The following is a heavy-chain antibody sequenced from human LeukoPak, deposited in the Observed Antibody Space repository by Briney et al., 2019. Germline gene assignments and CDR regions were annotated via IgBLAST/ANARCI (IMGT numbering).Heavy chain of an antibody. CDR1: GFTFSNYA. V-gene: IGHV3-23*01. D-gene: IGHD1-26*01. J-gene: IGHJ3*02. CDR2: ISGITTNT. Sequence: GGSLRLSCAASGFTFSNYAMSWVRQAPGKGLEWVSLISGITTNTYYADSVKGRFTISRDNSKNTLDLQVNSLRAEDTAGYYCAKHLLVGGTRGAYAFDIWGRGTMVTVSS. CDR3: AKHLLVGGTRGAYAFDI.